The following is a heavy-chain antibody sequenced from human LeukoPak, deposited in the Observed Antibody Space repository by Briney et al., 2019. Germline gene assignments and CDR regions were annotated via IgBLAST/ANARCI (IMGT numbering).Heavy chain of an antibody. D-gene: IGHD6-6*01. Sequence: GASVKVSCKASGGTFSSYAISWVRQAPGQGLEWMGGIISIFGTANYAQKFQGRVTITADESTSTAYMELSSLRSEDTAVYYCASSIAARPGHYYYYMDVWGKGTTVTVSS. CDR1: GGTFSSYA. J-gene: IGHJ6*03. V-gene: IGHV1-69*13. CDR2: IISIFGTA. CDR3: ASSIAARPGHYYYYMDV.